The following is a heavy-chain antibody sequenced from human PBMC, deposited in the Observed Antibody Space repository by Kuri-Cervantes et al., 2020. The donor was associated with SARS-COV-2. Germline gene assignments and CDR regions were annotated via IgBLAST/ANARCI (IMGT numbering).Heavy chain of an antibody. V-gene: IGHV1-8*03. D-gene: IGHD3-3*01. CDR2: MNPNSGNT. Sequence: ASVKVSCKASGYTFTSYDINWVRQATGQGLEWMGWMNPNSGNTGYAQKFQGRVTITRNTSISTAYMELSSLRSEDTAVYYCARAHAYDFWSGYSHWYFDLWGRGTLVTVLL. CDR1: GYTFTSYD. J-gene: IGHJ2*01. CDR3: ARAHAYDFWSGYSHWYFDL.